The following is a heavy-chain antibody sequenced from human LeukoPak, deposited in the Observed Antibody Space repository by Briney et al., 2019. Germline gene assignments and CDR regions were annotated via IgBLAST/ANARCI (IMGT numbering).Heavy chain of an antibody. Sequence: GASVKVSCKASGYTFTGYYMHWVRQAPGQGLEWMGWINTNTGNPTYAQGFTGRFVFSLDTSVSTAYLQISSLKAEDTAVYYCARSIAAAGTGGDYWGQGTLVTVSS. J-gene: IGHJ4*02. CDR3: ARSIAAAGTGGDY. V-gene: IGHV7-4-1*02. CDR1: GYTFTGYY. D-gene: IGHD6-13*01. CDR2: INTNTGNP.